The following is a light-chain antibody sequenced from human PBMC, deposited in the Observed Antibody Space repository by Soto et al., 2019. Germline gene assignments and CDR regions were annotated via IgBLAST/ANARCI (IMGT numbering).Light chain of an antibody. CDR2: SAS. V-gene: IGKV3-15*01. CDR1: QSVSSN. Sequence: IVMTQSPATLSVSPGERVTPSCRASQSVSSNLAWYQQKPGQAPRLLIYSASTRATGIPARFSGSGSGTEFTLAITSLQSEDFAVYFCQQYVIWPPTFTFGQGTKLEIK. CDR3: QQYVIWPPTFT. J-gene: IGKJ2*01.